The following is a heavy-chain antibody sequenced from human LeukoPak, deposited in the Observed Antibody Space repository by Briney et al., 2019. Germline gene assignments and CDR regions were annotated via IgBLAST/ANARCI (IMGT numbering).Heavy chain of an antibody. J-gene: IGHJ4*02. Sequence: PGGSLRLSCAASGFSLSGYWMSWVHQAPGKGLEWVARLHADGNEKNFVGSVQGRFTVSRDNAKNSLYLQMNSLRVEDTAVYYCARGGYSFDYLGQGTLVTVSS. CDR1: GFSLSGYW. CDR3: ARGGYSFDY. CDR2: LHADGNEK. D-gene: IGHD5-12*01. V-gene: IGHV3-7*01.